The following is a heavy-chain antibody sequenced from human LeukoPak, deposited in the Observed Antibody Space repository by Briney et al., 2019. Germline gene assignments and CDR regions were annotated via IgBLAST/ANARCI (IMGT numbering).Heavy chain of an antibody. CDR2: INQDEI. CDR1: GFTFSSSW. J-gene: IGHJ4*02. D-gene: IGHD3-10*01. CDR3: ARLSKMLRGPEVIYYFEY. V-gene: IGHV3-7*01. Sequence: PGGSLRLSCVASGFTFSSSWMSWVRQGPGKGLEWVASINQDEIHYVDAVRGRFTISRDNAKNSLFLQMNSLTAEDTAAYYCARLSKMLRGPEVIYYFEYWGQGTLVTVSS.